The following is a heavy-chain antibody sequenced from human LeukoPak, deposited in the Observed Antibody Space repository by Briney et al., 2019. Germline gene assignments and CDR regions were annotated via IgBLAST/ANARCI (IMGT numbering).Heavy chain of an antibody. Sequence: GGSLRLSCSASGFTFSSYAMHWVRQAPGKGLEYVSAISSNGGSTYYADSVKGRFTISRDNSKNTLYLQTSSLRAEDTAVYYCVKGVYDILTGYYGHYGMDVWGQGTTVTVSS. CDR1: GFTFSSYA. CDR2: ISSNGGST. D-gene: IGHD3-9*01. CDR3: VKGVYDILTGYYGHYGMDV. V-gene: IGHV3-64D*06. J-gene: IGHJ6*02.